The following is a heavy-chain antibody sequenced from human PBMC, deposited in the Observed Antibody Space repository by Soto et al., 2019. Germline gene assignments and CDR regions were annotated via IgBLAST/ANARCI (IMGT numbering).Heavy chain of an antibody. CDR3: ATISSGWRIDY. CDR2: ISYDGSNK. Sequence: QVQLVESGGGVVQPGRSLRLSCAASGFTFSSYGMHWVRQAPGKGLEWVAVISYDGSNKYYADSVKGRFTISRDNSKNTLYLQMNSLRAEDTAVYYCATISSGWRIDYWGQGTLVTVSS. V-gene: IGHV3-30*03. CDR1: GFTFSSYG. J-gene: IGHJ4*02. D-gene: IGHD6-19*01.